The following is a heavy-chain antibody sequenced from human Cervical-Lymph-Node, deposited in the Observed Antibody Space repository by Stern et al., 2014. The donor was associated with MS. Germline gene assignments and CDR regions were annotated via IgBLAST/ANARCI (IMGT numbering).Heavy chain of an antibody. D-gene: IGHD5-12*01. J-gene: IGHJ4*02. CDR2: IYYSGAT. CDR1: GGSISRSTYY. V-gene: IGHV4-39*01. CDR3: ARHDGWLPHY. Sequence: QLQLQESGPGLVKPSETLSLTCSVSGGSISRSTYYWGWIRQPPGKGLEWIGSIYYSGATYYNPSLKSRVTIDTSTNQFSPGLPSVTAADTAVYYCARHDGWLPHYWSQGTLVTVSS.